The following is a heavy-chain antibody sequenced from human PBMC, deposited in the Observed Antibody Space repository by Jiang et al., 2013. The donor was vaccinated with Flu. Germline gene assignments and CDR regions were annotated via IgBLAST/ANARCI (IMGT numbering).Heavy chain of an antibody. CDR1: GGSMSSYY. CDR3: ARQGTPALSFDY. CDR2: SYYSGST. V-gene: IGHV4-59*08. D-gene: IGHD3-16*02. J-gene: IGHJ4*02. Sequence: GPGLVKPSETLSLTCTVSGGSMSSYYWSWIRQPPGKGLEWIGFSYYSGSTKYNPSLKSRVTVSVDTSKNQFSLKLTSVTAADTAVYYCARQGTPALSFDYWGQGTLVTVSS.